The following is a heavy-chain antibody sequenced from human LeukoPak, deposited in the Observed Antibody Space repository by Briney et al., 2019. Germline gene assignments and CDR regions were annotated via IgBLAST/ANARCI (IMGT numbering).Heavy chain of an antibody. J-gene: IGHJ4*02. D-gene: IGHD3-16*01. V-gene: IGHV3-30*02. CDR1: GFTFSSYG. CDR3: ARDGDEDYDYVLAPLY. CDR2: IRYDGSNK. Sequence: QPGGSLRLSCAASGFTFSSYGMHWVRQAPGKGLEWVAFIRYDGSNKYYADSVKGRFTISRDNSKNTLYLQMNSLRAEDTAVYYCARDGDEDYDYVLAPLYWGQGTLVTVSS.